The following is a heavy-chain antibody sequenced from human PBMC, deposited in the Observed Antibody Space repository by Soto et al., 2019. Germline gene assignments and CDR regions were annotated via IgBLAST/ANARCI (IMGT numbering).Heavy chain of an antibody. V-gene: IGHV4-4*07. Sequence: SETLSLTCTVSGGSLSNFYWSWIRQPAGKGLEWIGRIYTSGSTNYNPSLKSRVTMSVDTSKNHFSLTLTSVTAADTAVYYCGRVGGSYSIDYWGQGTLVTVSS. CDR3: GRVGGSYSIDY. CDR1: GGSLSNFY. CDR2: IYTSGST. D-gene: IGHD1-26*01. J-gene: IGHJ4*02.